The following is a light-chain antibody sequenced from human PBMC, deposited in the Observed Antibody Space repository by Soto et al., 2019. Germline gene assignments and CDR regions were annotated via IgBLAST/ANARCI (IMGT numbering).Light chain of an antibody. Sequence: QSALTQPASVSGSPGQSITVSCTGISSDVGVSISVSWYQQHPGKAPRLIIFDVNNRPSGVSPRFSGSKSDNTASLTISGLQAEDEAHYFCTSYKRGGLYVFGSGTKLTVL. V-gene: IGLV2-14*03. CDR3: TSYKRGGLYV. J-gene: IGLJ1*01. CDR2: DVN. CDR1: SSDVGVSIS.